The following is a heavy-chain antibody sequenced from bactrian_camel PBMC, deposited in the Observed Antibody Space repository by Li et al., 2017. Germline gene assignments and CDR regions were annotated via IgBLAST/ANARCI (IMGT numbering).Heavy chain of an antibody. CDR2: ITNVGTT. V-gene: IGHV3S53*01. CDR3: VTAESLDCTYGYWYKY. CDR1: GRVYNNYV. D-gene: IGHD5*01. J-gene: IGHJ4*01. Sequence: HVQLVESGGGSVQAGGSLRISCQASGRVYNNYVFGWFRQGPGKEREWVANITNVGTTNYVDSVKGRFAVSKGTADNTFLLQMNSLKTEDTAVYYCVTAESLDCTYGYWYKYWGQGTQVTVS.